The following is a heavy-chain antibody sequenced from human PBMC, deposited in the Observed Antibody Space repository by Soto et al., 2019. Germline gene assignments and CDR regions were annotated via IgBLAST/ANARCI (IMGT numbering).Heavy chain of an antibody. D-gene: IGHD1-26*01. CDR1: GFTFSSHW. V-gene: IGHV3-7*04. CDR3: GRDSGTFHIDY. CDR2: IKEDGSDI. Sequence: EVHLVESGGDLVQPGGSLRLSCVASGFTFSSHWMTWVRQAPGKGLEWVANIKEDGSDIYYADSVKGRFTISRDNAKKSLYLQMNSLRAEDTAVYYGGRDSGTFHIDYWGQGTLVTVSS. J-gene: IGHJ4*02.